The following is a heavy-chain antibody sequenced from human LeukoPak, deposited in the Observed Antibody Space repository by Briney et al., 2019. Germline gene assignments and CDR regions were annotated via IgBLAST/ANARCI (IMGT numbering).Heavy chain of an antibody. Sequence: SETLSLTCTFSGASVSSYYWDWLRQTPGKGLEWIGYISDTGKTDSNPSLKSRVSISLGPANKQFSPRLRSVTAADSAVYYCATGYYEPFATWGPGILVSVSS. CDR1: GASVSSYY. D-gene: IGHD3-3*01. CDR2: ISDTGKT. V-gene: IGHV4-59*02. J-gene: IGHJ5*02. CDR3: ATGYYEPFAT.